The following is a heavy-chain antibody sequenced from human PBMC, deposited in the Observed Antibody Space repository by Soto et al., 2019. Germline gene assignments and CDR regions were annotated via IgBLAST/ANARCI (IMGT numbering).Heavy chain of an antibody. V-gene: IGHV3-74*01. CDR1: GFTFSSYW. CDR2: INSDGSST. J-gene: IGHJ4*02. CDR3: ARERGKAEAVHFDY. D-gene: IGHD6-13*01. Sequence: EVQLVESGGGLVQPGGSLRLSCAASGFTFSSYWMHWVRHAPVKGLVWVSRINSDGSSTSYADSVQGRFTISRDNAKNTLYLQINSLRAEDTDVYYCARERGKAEAVHFDYWGQGTLVNVSS.